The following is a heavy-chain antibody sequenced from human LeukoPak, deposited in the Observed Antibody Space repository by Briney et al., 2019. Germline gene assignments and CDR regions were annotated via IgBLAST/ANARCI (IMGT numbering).Heavy chain of an antibody. CDR3: AKPRGSNYYGSGSYYLFDY. J-gene: IGHJ4*02. CDR2: IRYDGSNK. V-gene: IGHV3-30*02. Sequence: PGGSLRLSCAASGFTFSSYGMHWVRQAPGKGLGWVAFIRYDGSNKYYADSVKGRFTISRDNSKNTLYLQMNSLRAEDTAVYYCAKPRGSNYYGSGSYYLFDYWGQGTLVTVSS. D-gene: IGHD3-10*01. CDR1: GFTFSSYG.